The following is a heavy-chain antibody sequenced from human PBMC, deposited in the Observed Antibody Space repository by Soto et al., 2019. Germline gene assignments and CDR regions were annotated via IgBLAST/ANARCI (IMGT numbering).Heavy chain of an antibody. CDR1: GFTFSSYG. J-gene: IGHJ4*02. CDR3: ARDLAIFGVAKSFGY. CDR2: IWYDGSNK. D-gene: IGHD3-3*01. V-gene: IGHV3-33*01. Sequence: QVQLVESGGGVVQPGGSLRLSCAASGFTFSSYGMHWVRQAPGKGLEWVAVIWYDGSNKYYADSVKGRFTISRDNSKNTLYLQMNSLRAEDTAVYYCARDLAIFGVAKSFGYWGQGTMVPVSS.